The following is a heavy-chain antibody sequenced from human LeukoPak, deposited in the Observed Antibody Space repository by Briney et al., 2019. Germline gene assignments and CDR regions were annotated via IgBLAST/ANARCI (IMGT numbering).Heavy chain of an antibody. CDR1: GFIFKKYW. CDR2: IKEDGSET. J-gene: IGHJ4*02. V-gene: IGHV3-7*01. Sequence: GESLRLSCAASGFIFKKYWMNWVRQVPGKGLECLANIKEDGSETYYADSVKGRFTISRDNPKNLLFLQINSLRVEDTAVYYCARETPRRGETRDGYRWGQGTVVAVSS. D-gene: IGHD5-24*01. CDR3: ARETPRRGETRDGYR.